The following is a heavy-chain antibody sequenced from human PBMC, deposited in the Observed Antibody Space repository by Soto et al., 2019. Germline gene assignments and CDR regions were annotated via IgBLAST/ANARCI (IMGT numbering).Heavy chain of an antibody. CDR3: ARDGRPGVAVALYFDY. D-gene: IGHD6-19*01. Sequence: QVQLVESGGGVVQPGRSLRLSCAASGFTFSSYGMHWVRQAPGKGLEWVAVIWYDGSNKYYADSVKGRFTISRDNSKNTLYLQMNSLRAEDTAVYYCARDGRPGVAVALYFDYWGQGTLVTVSS. CDR2: IWYDGSNK. J-gene: IGHJ4*02. CDR1: GFTFSSYG. V-gene: IGHV3-33*01.